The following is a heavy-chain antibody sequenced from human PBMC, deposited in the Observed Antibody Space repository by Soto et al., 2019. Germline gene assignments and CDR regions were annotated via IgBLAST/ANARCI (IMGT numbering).Heavy chain of an antibody. CDR2: IYYSGST. D-gene: IGHD6-13*01. CDR3: ARGYSSSPSNLYGMDV. V-gene: IGHV4-59*01. Sequence: PSETLSLTCTVSGGSISSYYWSWIRQPPGKGLEWIGYIYYSGSTNYNPSLKSRVTISVDTSKNQFSLKLSSVTAADTAVYYCARGYSSSPSNLYGMDVWGQGTTVTVSS. CDR1: GGSISSYY. J-gene: IGHJ6*02.